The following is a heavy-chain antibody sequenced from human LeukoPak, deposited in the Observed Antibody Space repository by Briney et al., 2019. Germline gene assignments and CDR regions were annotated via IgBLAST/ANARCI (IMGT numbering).Heavy chain of an antibody. Sequence: SGTLSLTCTVSGGSFSGYFWSWIRQPPGKGLELIGYLYYSGSTNYNPSLKSRVTVSVDTSKEQFSLRLSSVTAADTAVYYCARLLAVAGGDAFDIWGQGKMVTVSS. CDR2: LYYSGST. CDR3: ARLLAVAGGDAFDI. V-gene: IGHV4-59*08. D-gene: IGHD6-19*01. J-gene: IGHJ3*02. CDR1: GGSFSGYF.